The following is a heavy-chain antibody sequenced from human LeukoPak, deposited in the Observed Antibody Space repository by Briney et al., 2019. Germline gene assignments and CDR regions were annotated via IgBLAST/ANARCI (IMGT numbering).Heavy chain of an antibody. D-gene: IGHD3-10*01. Sequence: PSETLSLTCTVSVGSISSGDYYGIWIRQPPGKGLEGIGYIYYSGSTYYNPSLKSRVTISVDTSKNQFSLKLSSVTAADTAVYYCARDQGFGEVDYWGQGTLVTVSA. CDR1: VGSISSGDYY. CDR3: ARDQGFGEVDY. CDR2: IYYSGST. J-gene: IGHJ4*02. V-gene: IGHV4-30-4*01.